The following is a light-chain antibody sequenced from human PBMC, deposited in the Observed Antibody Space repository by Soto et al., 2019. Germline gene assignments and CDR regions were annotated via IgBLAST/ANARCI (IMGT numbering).Light chain of an antibody. CDR2: GAS. CDR3: QQGHNWPLT. CDR1: QSISSE. Sequence: IVMTQSRATLSVSPGESATLSCRASQSISSELAWYQQKPGQPPRLLIYGASTRATGVPARFTGSGSGSDVTLTISGLQSEDFAIYYCQQGHNWPLTFGQGTRLEI. V-gene: IGKV3-15*01. J-gene: IGKJ2*01.